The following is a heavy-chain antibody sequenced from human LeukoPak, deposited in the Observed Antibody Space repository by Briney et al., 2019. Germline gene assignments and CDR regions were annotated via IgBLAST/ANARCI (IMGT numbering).Heavy chain of an antibody. V-gene: IGHV4-34*01. D-gene: IGHD3-9*01. CDR1: GGSFSGYY. J-gene: IGHJ6*01. CDR2: INHSRST. CDR3: SSPRLLRSFHWLPSHYYHGMEV. Sequence: SETLSLTCAVYGGSFSGYYWSWIRQPPGKGLEWIGEINHSRSTNYNPSLKSRVTISVDTSKNQFSLKLSSVTAADPAGYYCSSPRLLRSFHWLPSHYYHGMEVWGQGTTVTVCS.